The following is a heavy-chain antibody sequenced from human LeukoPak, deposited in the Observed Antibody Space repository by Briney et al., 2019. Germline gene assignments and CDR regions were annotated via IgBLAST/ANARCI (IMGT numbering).Heavy chain of an antibody. CDR2: ISGSGGST. D-gene: IGHD6-19*01. Sequence: GGSLRLSCAASGFTFSSYAMSWVRQAPGKGLEWVSAISGSGGSTYYADSGKGRFTISRDNSKNTLYLQMNSLRAEDTAVYYCATPRENSSGVGRYFDYWGQGTLVTVSS. V-gene: IGHV3-23*01. CDR1: GFTFSSYA. CDR3: ATPRENSSGVGRYFDY. J-gene: IGHJ4*02.